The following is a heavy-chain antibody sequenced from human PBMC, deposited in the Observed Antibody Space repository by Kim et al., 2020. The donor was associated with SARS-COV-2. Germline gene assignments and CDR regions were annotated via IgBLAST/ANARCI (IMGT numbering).Heavy chain of an antibody. D-gene: IGHD3-10*01. V-gene: IGHV3-23*01. Sequence: KTYYADSVRGRFTISRDNSKNALYVQMNSLRAGDTALYYCARQREYDFDMWGQGTMVTVSS. J-gene: IGHJ3*02. CDR2: KT. CDR3: ARQREYDFDM.